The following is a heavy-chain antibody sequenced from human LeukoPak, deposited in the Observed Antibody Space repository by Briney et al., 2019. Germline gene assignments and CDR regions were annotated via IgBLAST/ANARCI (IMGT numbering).Heavy chain of an antibody. J-gene: IGHJ4*02. D-gene: IGHD3-3*01. CDR2: IYYSGST. Sequence: KASETLSLTCTVSGGSISSYYWSWIRQPPGKGLEWIGYIYYSGSTNYNPSLKSRVTISVDTSKNQFSLKLSSVTAADTAVYYCARANDYDFWSGYSFDYWGQGTLVTVSS. CDR3: ARANDYDFWSGYSFDY. V-gene: IGHV4-59*12. CDR1: GGSISSYY.